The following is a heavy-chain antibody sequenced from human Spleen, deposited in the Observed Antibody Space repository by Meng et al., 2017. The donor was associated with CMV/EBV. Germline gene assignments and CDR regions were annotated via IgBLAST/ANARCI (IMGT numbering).Heavy chain of an antibody. CDR3: ARDARYCSGGSCYSDWFDP. D-gene: IGHD2-15*01. CDR1: GFTFSDYY. J-gene: IGHJ5*02. V-gene: IGHV3-11*04. CDR2: ISGSGTTI. Sequence: GESLKISCAASGFTFSDYYMSWIRQAPGKGLEWVSYISGSGTTIYFADSVKGRFTVSRDNVKNSLYLQMNSLRPEDTAVYYCARDARYCSGGSCYSDWFDPWGQGTLVTVSS.